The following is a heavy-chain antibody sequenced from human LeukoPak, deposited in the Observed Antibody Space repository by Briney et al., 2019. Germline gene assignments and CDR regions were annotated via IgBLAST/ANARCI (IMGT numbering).Heavy chain of an antibody. D-gene: IGHD3-9*01. V-gene: IGHV3-23*01. CDR2: ISGSGGST. Sequence: GGSLRLSCAASGFTFSSYAMSWVRQAPGKGLEWVSAISGSGGSTYYADSVKGRFTISRDNSKNTLYLQMNSLRAEDTAVYYCAKEDYDILTGYPPHRWFDPWGQGTPVTVSS. J-gene: IGHJ5*02. CDR3: AKEDYDILTGYPPHRWFDP. CDR1: GFTFSSYA.